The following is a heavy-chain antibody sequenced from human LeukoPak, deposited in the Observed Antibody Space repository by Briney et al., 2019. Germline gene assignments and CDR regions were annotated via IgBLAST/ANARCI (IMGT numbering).Heavy chain of an antibody. J-gene: IGHJ4*02. CDR3: ARVRSTVTTLDY. V-gene: IGHV3-48*03. CDR2: ISRSGGTT. D-gene: IGHD4-17*01. Sequence: PGGSLRLSCAASGFTSSSYEMNWVRQAPGKGLEWLSYISRSGGTTYHADSVQGRFTISRDNAKNSLYLQMNSLRADDTAVYYCARVRSTVTTLDYWGQGTLVTVSS. CDR1: GFTSSSYE.